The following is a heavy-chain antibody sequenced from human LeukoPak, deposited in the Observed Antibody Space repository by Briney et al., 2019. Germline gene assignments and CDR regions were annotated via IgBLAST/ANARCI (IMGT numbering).Heavy chain of an antibody. D-gene: IGHD6-19*01. CDR2: IYYSGST. Sequence: SSETLSLTCTVSGVSMNNYYWSWIRLPPGKGLEWIGYIYYSGSTNYNPFLNSRVTLSVDTSKNQFSLKLSSVTAADTAVYYCARGGWSLTDWGQGILVTVSS. V-gene: IGHV4-59*01. J-gene: IGHJ4*02. CDR1: GVSMNNYY. CDR3: ARGGWSLTD.